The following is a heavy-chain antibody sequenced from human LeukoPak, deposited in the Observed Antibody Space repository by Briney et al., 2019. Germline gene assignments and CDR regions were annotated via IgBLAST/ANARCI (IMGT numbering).Heavy chain of an antibody. V-gene: IGHV4-4*07. J-gene: IGHJ6*03. CDR1: GGSISSYY. Sequence: SETQSLTCTVSGGSISSYYWSWIRQPAGKGLEWIGRIYTSGSTNYNPSLKSRVTMSVDTSKNQFSLKLSSVTAADTAVYYCAREDFGVVSYYYMDVWGKGTTVTVSS. D-gene: IGHD3-3*01. CDR2: IYTSGST. CDR3: AREDFGVVSYYYMDV.